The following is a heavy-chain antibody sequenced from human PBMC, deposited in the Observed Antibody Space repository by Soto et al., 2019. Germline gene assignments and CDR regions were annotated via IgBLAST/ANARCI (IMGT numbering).Heavy chain of an antibody. J-gene: IGHJ4*02. CDR2: ISYDGSNK. Sequence: VHLLESGGGLVQPGGSLRLSCAASGFTFSSYGMHWVRQAPGKGLEWVAVISYDGSNKYYADSVKGRFTISRDNSKNTLYLQMNSLRAEDTAVYYCANDWTAYSSSADWGQGTLVTVSS. CDR3: ANDWTAYSSSAD. D-gene: IGHD6-13*01. V-gene: IGHV3-30*18. CDR1: GFTFSSYG.